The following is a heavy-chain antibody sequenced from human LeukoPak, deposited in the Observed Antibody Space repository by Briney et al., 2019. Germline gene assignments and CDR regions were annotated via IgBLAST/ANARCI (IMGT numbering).Heavy chain of an antibody. CDR3: ARDYNWNVDY. J-gene: IGHJ4*02. V-gene: IGHV1-18*04. Sequence: ASVKVSCKASGYIFTSYGISWVRQAPGQGLEWMGWINAYIGNTNYAQKLQGRVTITTDTSTSTAYMELRSLRSDDTAVYYCARDYNWNVDYWGQGTLVTVSS. CDR2: INAYIGNT. CDR1: GYIFTSYG. D-gene: IGHD1-1*01.